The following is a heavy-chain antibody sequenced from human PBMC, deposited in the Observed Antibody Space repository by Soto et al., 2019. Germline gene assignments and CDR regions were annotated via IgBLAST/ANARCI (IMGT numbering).Heavy chain of an antibody. Sequence: GASVKVSCKASGYTFTSYYMHWVRQAPGQGLEWMGIINPSGGSTSYAQKFQGRVTMTRDTSTSTVYMELSSLRSEDTAVYYCAREKSSSSTPFSSSADYYYYYGMDVWGQGTTVTVSS. CDR2: INPSGGST. CDR3: AREKSSSSTPFSSSADYYYYYGMDV. D-gene: IGHD6-6*01. V-gene: IGHV1-46*01. CDR1: GYTFTSYY. J-gene: IGHJ6*02.